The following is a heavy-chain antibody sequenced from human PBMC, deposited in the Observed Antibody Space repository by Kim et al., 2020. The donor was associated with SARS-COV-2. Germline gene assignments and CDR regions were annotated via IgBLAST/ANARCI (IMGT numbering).Heavy chain of an antibody. CDR2: ISAYNGNT. CDR1: GYTFTSYG. D-gene: IGHD4-17*01. V-gene: IGHV1-18*01. Sequence: ASVKVSCKASGYTFTSYGISWVRQAPGQGLEWMGWISAYNGNTNYAQKLQGRVTMTTDTSTSTAYMELRSLRSDDTAVYYCAREADYGDYDPLGDYWGQGTLVTVSS. CDR3: AREADYGDYDPLGDY. J-gene: IGHJ4*02.